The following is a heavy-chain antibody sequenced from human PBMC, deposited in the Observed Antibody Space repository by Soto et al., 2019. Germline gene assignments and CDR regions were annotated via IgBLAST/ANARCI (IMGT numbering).Heavy chain of an antibody. CDR1: GGSISSYY. D-gene: IGHD3-3*01. J-gene: IGHJ3*02. CDR3: ARDREDGDFWSGYRLRDHAAFDI. CDR2: IYYSGST. V-gene: IGHV4-59*01. Sequence: PSETLSLTCTVSGGSISSYYWSWIRQPPGKGLEWIGYIYYSGSTNYNPSLKSRVTISVDTSKNQFSLKLSSVTAADTAVYYCARDREDGDFWSGYRLRDHAAFDIWGQGTMVTVSS.